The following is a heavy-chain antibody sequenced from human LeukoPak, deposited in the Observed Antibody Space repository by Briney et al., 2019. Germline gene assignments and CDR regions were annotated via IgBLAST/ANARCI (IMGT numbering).Heavy chain of an antibody. CDR2: ISFSVNTK. CDR3: AKDPYYDFWSVFDF. Sequence: GGSLRLSCAASGFTFSDYSMNWVRQAPGKGLEWVSYISFSVNTKYYGDSVKGRFTISRDNAKNSLYLHMDSLRAEDTAVYYCAKDPYYDFWSVFDFWGQGTLVTVSS. J-gene: IGHJ4*02. V-gene: IGHV3-48*04. D-gene: IGHD3-3*01. CDR1: GFTFSDYS.